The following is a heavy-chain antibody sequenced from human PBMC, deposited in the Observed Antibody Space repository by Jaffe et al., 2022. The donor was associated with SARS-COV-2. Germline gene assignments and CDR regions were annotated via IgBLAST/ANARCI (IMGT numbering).Heavy chain of an antibody. J-gene: IGHJ6*02. CDR2: ISSSSSTI. CDR3: ARDRDPSSSLYYYYYGMDV. Sequence: EVQLVESGGGLVQPGGSLRLSCAASGFTFSSYSMNWVRQAPGKGLEWVSYISSSSSTIYYADSVKGRFTISRDNAKNSLYLQMNSLRDEDTAVYYCARDRDPSSSLYYYYYGMDVWGQGTTVTVSS. V-gene: IGHV3-48*02. D-gene: IGHD2-2*01. CDR1: GFTFSSYS.